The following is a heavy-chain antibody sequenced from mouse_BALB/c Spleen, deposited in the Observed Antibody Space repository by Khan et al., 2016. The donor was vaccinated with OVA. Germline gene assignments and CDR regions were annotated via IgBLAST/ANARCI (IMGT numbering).Heavy chain of an antibody. V-gene: IGHV1-77*01. D-gene: IGHD1-1*01. CDR2: IYPGGGST. CDR1: GYTFTDYV. CDR3: ARSYDGAWFAY. J-gene: IGHJ3*01. Sequence: QVQLQQSGPELVKPGAAVKMSCKASGYTFTDYVISWVKQRTGQGPEWIGEIYPGGGSTYYNEKFKGKATLTADKSSNTAYMQLSSLTSEDSAVYFCARSYDGAWFAYWGQGTLVTVSA.